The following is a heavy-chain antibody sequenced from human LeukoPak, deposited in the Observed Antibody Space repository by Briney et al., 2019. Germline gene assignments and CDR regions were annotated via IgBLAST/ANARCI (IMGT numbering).Heavy chain of an antibody. CDR2: INPKSGGT. CDR1: GFTFTGYY. CDR3: ARGIYGGNSPLVDY. D-gene: IGHD4-23*01. Sequence: ASVEVSCKASGFTFTGYYMHWVRQAPGQGLEWMGWINPKSGGTNYAQKFQGRVTMTRDTSISTAYMELSRLRSDDTAVYYCARGIYGGNSPLVDYWGQGTLVTVSS. V-gene: IGHV1-2*02. J-gene: IGHJ4*02.